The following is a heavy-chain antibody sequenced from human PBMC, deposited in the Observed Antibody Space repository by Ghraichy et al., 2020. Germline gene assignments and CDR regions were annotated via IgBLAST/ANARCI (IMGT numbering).Heavy chain of an antibody. CDR2: IYFSGST. D-gene: IGHD1-26*01. J-gene: IGHJ4*02. V-gene: IGHV4-61*02. Sequence: SETLSLTCTVSGGSISSGSYYWGWVRQPAGKGLEWIGRIYFSGSTKYNPSLKSRASISVDTSKNQFSLKLSSVIAADTAVYYCAREGIVGSTTFDCWGQGTLVTVSS. CDR3: AREGIVGSTTFDC. CDR1: GGSISSGSYY.